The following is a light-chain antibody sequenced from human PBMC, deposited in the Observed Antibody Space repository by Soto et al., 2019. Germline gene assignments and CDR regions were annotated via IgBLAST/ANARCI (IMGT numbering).Light chain of an antibody. CDR2: EDS. CDR3: CSYAGSSTYYV. J-gene: IGLJ1*01. CDR1: SSDVGNYNL. Sequence: QSALTQPASVSGSPGQSITISCTETSSDVGNYNLVSWYQQHPGKAPKVMIYEDSKRPSGVSNRFSGSKSGNTASLTISGLQAEDEADYYCCSYAGSSTYYVFGTGTKVTVL. V-gene: IGLV2-23*01.